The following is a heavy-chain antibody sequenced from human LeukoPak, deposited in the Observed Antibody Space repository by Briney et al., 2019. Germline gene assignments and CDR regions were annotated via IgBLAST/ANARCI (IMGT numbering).Heavy chain of an antibody. D-gene: IGHD3-22*01. V-gene: IGHV4-61*05. CDR2: IYYSGSN. CDR3: TRGSIAYYDMDV. Sequence: KASETLSLTCTVSAVSISSSSSYWGWLRQPPGKGLEWIGNIYYSGSNNYNPYLKSRVTISVDTSKDQFALKLSSVTAADAAVYYCTRGSIAYYDMDVWGKGTTVTISS. CDR1: AVSISSSSSY. J-gene: IGHJ6*03.